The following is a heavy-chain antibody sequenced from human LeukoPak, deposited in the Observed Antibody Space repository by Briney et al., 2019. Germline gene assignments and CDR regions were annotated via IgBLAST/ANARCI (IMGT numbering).Heavy chain of an antibody. CDR1: GFTFDDYG. J-gene: IGHJ4*02. CDR3: ARESYLDSSGDY. CDR2: INWNGEDT. V-gene: IGHV3-20*04. D-gene: IGHD3-22*01. Sequence: GGSLRLSCTASGFTFDDYGMSWVRQAPGKGLECVSGINWNGEDTGYADSVKGRFTISRDNAKNTLYLQMNSLRAEDTAVYYCARESYLDSSGDYWGQGTLVTVSS.